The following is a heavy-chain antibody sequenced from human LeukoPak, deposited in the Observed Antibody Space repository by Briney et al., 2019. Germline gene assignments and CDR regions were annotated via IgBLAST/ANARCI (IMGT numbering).Heavy chain of an antibody. CDR1: GGSISSGGYY. J-gene: IGHJ4*02. CDR2: IYHSGST. CDR3: ASLILIAAGSDF. V-gene: IGHV4-30-2*01. Sequence: SETLSLTCTVSGGSISSGGYYWSWIRQPPGKGLEWIGYIYHSGSTTYNPSLKSRVTISIDTSKNQFSLQLSSVTAADTAVYYCASLILIAAGSDFWGQGNLVTVSS. D-gene: IGHD6-13*01.